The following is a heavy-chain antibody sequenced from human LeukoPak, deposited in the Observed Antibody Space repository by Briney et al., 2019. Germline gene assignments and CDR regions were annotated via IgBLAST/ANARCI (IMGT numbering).Heavy chain of an antibody. CDR1: GFTFSSYA. CDR2: INHSGST. V-gene: IGHV4-34*01. J-gene: IGHJ3*02. CDR3: ARLPSGGGCCDDAFDI. Sequence: GSLRLSCAASGFTFSSYAMSWVRQAPGKGLEWIGEINHSGSTNYNPSLKSRVTISVDTSKNQFSLKLSSVTAADTAVYYCARLPSGGGCCDDAFDIWGQGTMVTVSS. D-gene: IGHD2-15*01.